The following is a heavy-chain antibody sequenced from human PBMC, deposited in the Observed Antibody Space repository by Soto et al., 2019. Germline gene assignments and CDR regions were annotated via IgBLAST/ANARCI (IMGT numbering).Heavy chain of an antibody. J-gene: IGHJ6*02. D-gene: IGHD1-26*01. CDR1: GFTFSSYG. Sequence: GGSLRLSCAASGFTFSSYGMHWVRQAPGKGLEWVAVIWYDGSNKYYADSVKGRFTISRDNSKNTLYLQMNSLRAEDTAVYYCARDRLGAGKGGGMDVWGQGTTVTVSS. CDR3: ARDRLGAGKGGGMDV. CDR2: IWYDGSNK. V-gene: IGHV3-33*01.